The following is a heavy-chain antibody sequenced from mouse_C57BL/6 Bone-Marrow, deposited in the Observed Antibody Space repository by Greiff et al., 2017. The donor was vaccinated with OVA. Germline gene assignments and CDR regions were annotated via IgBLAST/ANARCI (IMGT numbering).Heavy chain of an antibody. CDR3: ARGMIILDY. CDR2: IDPNSGGT. CDR1: GYTFTSYW. D-gene: IGHD2-4*01. V-gene: IGHV1-72*01. J-gene: IGHJ2*01. Sequence: QVQLQQSGPELVKPGASVKLSCKASGYTFTSYWMHWVKQRPGRGLEWIGRIDPNSGGTKYNEKFKSQATLTVDKPSSTAYMQLSSLTSEYAAVYDCARGMIILDYGGQGTTLTVSS.